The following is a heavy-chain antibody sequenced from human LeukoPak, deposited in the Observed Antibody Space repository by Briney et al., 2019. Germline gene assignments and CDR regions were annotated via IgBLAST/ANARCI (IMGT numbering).Heavy chain of an antibody. V-gene: IGHV4-59*05. J-gene: IGHJ5*01. D-gene: IGHD3-10*01. CDR2: IFRTGST. Sequence: SETLSLTCTVSGGSISNKYWSWIRQPPGKGLEWIGSIFRTGSTYYSASLKSRVSISVDTSKNHIALKLTSVTASDTAVYFCARRVGFYGSGSLNYFDPWGQGILVSVS. CDR3: ARRVGFYGSGSLNYFDP. CDR1: GGSISNKY.